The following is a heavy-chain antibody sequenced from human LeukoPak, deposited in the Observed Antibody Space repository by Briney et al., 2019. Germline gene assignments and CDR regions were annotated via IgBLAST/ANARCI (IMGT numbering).Heavy chain of an antibody. V-gene: IGHV4-59*01. D-gene: IGHD6-13*01. CDR3: ARAGAIAAAGPAYYYYGMDV. Sequence: PETLSLTCTVSGGSISSYYWSWIRQPPGKGLEWIGYIYYSGSTNYNPSLKSRVTISVDTSKNQFSLKLSSATAADTAVYYCARAGAIAAAGPAYYYYGMDVWGQGTTVTVSS. CDR2: IYYSGST. J-gene: IGHJ6*02. CDR1: GGSISSYY.